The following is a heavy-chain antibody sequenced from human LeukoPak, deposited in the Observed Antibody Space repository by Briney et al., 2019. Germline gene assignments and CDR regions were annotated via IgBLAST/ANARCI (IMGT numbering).Heavy chain of an antibody. CDR3: ATDRASCGGDCYPVLYY. V-gene: IGHV3-21*01. CDR2: ISGSSNYI. CDR1: GFTFNNYS. J-gene: IGHJ4*02. D-gene: IGHD2-21*02. Sequence: PGGSLRLSCVASGFTFNNYSMNWVRQAPGKGLEWVSSISGSSNYIHQADSVKGRFTISRDNTKNSLFLLMNSLRPEDTAVYYCATDRASCGGDCYPVLYYWGQGILVTVSS.